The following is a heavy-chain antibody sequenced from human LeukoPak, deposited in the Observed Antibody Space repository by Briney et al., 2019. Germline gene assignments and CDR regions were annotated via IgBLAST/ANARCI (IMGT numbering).Heavy chain of an antibody. D-gene: IGHD1-26*01. Sequence: GGSLRLSCAASGFTFSSYAMHWVRQAPGKGLGWVAVISYDGSYKHYADSVKGRFTISRDNSKNTLYLQMNSLRAEDTAVYYRARDQGSSYYYNWFDPWGQGTLVTVSS. CDR2: ISYDGSYK. CDR3: ARDQGSSYYYNWFDP. CDR1: GFTFSSYA. V-gene: IGHV3-30*04. J-gene: IGHJ5*02.